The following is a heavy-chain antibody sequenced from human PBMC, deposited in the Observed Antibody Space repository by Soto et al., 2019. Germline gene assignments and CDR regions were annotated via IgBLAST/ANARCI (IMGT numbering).Heavy chain of an antibody. CDR1: GGTFSSYA. D-gene: IGHD3-22*01. CDR2: IIPIFGTA. CDR3: ARDPGGYYYYFDY. Sequence: SVKVSCKASGGTFSSYAISWVRQAPGQGLEWMGGIIPIFGTANYAQKFQGRVTITADESTSTAYMELSSLRSEDTAVYYCARDPGGYYYYFDYWGQGTLVTVSS. J-gene: IGHJ4*02. V-gene: IGHV1-69*13.